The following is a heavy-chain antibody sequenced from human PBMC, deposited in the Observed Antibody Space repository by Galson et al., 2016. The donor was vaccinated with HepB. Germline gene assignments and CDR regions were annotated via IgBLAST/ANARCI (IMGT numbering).Heavy chain of an antibody. D-gene: IGHD6-19*01. V-gene: IGHV4-39*01. Sequence: SETLSLTCTVSNGSITKGTYYWGWIRQSPGNGLEWIGTIYHSGATYYNPPLERRVTISVDTSKNQFSLKLTSVTAADTAVYFCARQSHSSGWYRDWGQGTLVTVSS. CDR1: NGSITKGTYY. CDR2: IYHSGAT. CDR3: ARQSHSSGWYRD. J-gene: IGHJ4*02.